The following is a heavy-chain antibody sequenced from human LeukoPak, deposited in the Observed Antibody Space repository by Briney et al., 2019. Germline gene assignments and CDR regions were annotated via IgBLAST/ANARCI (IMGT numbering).Heavy chain of an antibody. D-gene: IGHD6-13*01. J-gene: IGHJ4*02. CDR3: ARAVEYGSSWTYFDY. CDR1: LGTFSPYV. CDR2: IIPTLGIA. Sequence: FSVKVSCKPSLGTFSPYVISWVGQAPGQGREGMGRIIPTLGIANYAQKFQGRVTITADKSTSTAYMELSSRRSEDAAVYYCARAVEYGSSWTYFDYWGQGTLVTVSS. V-gene: IGHV1-69*04.